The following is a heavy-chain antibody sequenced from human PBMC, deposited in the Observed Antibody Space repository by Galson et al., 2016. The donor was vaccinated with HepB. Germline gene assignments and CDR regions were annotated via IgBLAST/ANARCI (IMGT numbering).Heavy chain of an antibody. Sequence: SVKVSCKASGYTFTAYYMHWVRQAPGQGLEWMGRINPNGGGTNYAAQKFQGRVTMTRDTSISTAYMELSRLRSDDTAVYYCARIGSYHDFDYWGQGTLVTVSS. V-gene: IGHV1-2*06. CDR1: GYTFTAYY. D-gene: IGHD1-26*01. CDR3: ARIGSYHDFDY. CDR2: INPNGGGT. J-gene: IGHJ4*02.